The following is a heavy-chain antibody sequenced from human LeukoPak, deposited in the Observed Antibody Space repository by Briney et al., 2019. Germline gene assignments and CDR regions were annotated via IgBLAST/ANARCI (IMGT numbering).Heavy chain of an antibody. D-gene: IGHD3-10*01. Sequence: ASVKVSCKASGYTFTSYAMHWVRQAPGQRLEWMGWINAGNGNTKYSQKFQGRVTITRDTSASTAYMELSSLRSEDTAVYYCASRITYYYGSGSPSPQYYFDYWGQGTLVTVSS. CDR3: ASRITYYYGSGSPSPQYYFDY. CDR1: GYTFTSYA. CDR2: INAGNGNT. J-gene: IGHJ4*02. V-gene: IGHV1-3*01.